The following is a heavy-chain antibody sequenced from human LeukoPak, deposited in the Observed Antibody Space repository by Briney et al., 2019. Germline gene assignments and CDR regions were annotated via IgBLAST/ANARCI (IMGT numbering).Heavy chain of an antibody. Sequence: SETLSLTCTVSGGSISSYYWSWIRQPPGKGLEWIGYIYYSGSTNYNPSLKGRVTISVDTSKNQFSLKLSSVTAADTAVYYCARGATDYHDAFGIWGQGTMVTVSS. CDR3: ARGATDYHDAFGI. V-gene: IGHV4-59*08. J-gene: IGHJ3*02. CDR1: GGSISSYY. D-gene: IGHD1-26*01. CDR2: IYYSGST.